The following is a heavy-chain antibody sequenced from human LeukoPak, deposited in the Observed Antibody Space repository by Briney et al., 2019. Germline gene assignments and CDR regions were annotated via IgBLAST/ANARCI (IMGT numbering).Heavy chain of an antibody. Sequence: SETLSLTCTVSGGSISSYYWSWIRQPPGKGLEWIGYVYYSGSTNYNPSLKSRITISVDTSKNQFSLKLTSVTAADTAVYYCARGDSGSFSQFDCWGQGTLVTVSS. CDR2: VYYSGST. D-gene: IGHD1-26*01. J-gene: IGHJ4*02. V-gene: IGHV4-59*01. CDR3: ARGDSGSFSQFDC. CDR1: GGSISSYY.